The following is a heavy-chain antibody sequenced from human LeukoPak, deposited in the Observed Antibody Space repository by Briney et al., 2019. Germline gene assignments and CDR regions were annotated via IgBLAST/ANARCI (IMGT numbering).Heavy chain of an antibody. D-gene: IGHD3-22*01. CDR1: GFIFSSYD. CDR2: IGNSGA. CDR3: AKTPHYYDSSGYFDY. J-gene: IGHJ4*02. Sequence: GGSLRLSCAASGFIFSSYDMSWVRQAPGKGLEWVSTIGNSGAYYADSVKGRFTISRDNSKNTLYLQMNSLRAEDTAVYYCAKTPHYYDSSGYFDYWGQGTLVTVSS. V-gene: IGHV3-23*01.